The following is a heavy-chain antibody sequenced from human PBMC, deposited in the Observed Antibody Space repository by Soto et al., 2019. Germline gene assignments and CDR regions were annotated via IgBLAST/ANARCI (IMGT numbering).Heavy chain of an antibody. J-gene: IGHJ4*02. V-gene: IGHV1-18*01. CDR3: ARELTDPDDY. CDR1: GYTFTISG. CDR2: ISAYNGNT. Sequence: SVKVSCKASGYTFTISGISWVRQAPGQGLEWMGWISAYNGNTNYAQKLQGRVTMTTDTSTSTAYVELRSLRSDDTAVYYCARELTDPDDYWGQGTLVTVSS.